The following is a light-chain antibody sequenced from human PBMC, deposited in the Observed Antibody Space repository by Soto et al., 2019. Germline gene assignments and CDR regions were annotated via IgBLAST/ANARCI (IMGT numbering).Light chain of an antibody. CDR3: QQYNSYSGT. V-gene: IGKV1-39*01. CDR1: QSISSY. Sequence: DIQMTQWPCSMSPSXADRVTIAXXASQSISSYLNWYQQKPGKAPKLLIYAASSLQSGVPSRFSGSGSGTEFTLTISSLQPDDFATYYCQQYNSYSGTFGGGTKVDIK. CDR2: AAS. J-gene: IGKJ4*01.